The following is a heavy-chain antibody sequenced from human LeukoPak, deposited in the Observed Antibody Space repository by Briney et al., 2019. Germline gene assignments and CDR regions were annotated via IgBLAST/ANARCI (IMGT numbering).Heavy chain of an antibody. CDR2: IIPIFGTA. CDR1: GGTFSSYA. CDR3: ASVLAAAGRTY. V-gene: IGHV1-69*05. Sequence: GASVKVSCKASGGTFSSYAMSWVRQAPGQGLEWMGRIIPIFGTANYAQKFQGRVTITTDESTSTAYMELSSLRSEDTAVYYCASVLAAAGRTYWGQGTLVTVSS. J-gene: IGHJ4*02. D-gene: IGHD6-13*01.